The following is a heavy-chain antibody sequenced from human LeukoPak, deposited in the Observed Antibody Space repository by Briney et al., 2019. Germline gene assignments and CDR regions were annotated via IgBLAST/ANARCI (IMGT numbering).Heavy chain of an antibody. CDR1: GFTVSSNY. Sequence: GGSLRLSCAASGFTVSSNYMSWVRKAPGKGLEGVSVIYSGGSTYYADSVKGRFTISRDNSKNTLYLQMNSLRAEDTAVYYCASIWWLLSGGDYWGQGTLVTVSS. CDR3: ASIWWLLSGGDY. CDR2: IYSGGST. J-gene: IGHJ4*02. V-gene: IGHV3-66*02. D-gene: IGHD3-22*01.